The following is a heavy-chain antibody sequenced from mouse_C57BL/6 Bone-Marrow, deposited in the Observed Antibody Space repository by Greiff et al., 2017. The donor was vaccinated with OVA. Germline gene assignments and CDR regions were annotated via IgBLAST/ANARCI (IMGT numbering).Heavy chain of an antibody. Sequence: QVQLQQSGAELARPGASVKLSCKASGYTFTSYGISWVKQRTGQGLEWIGEIYPRSGNTYYNEKFKGKATLTADKSSSTAYMELSSLTSEDSAVYFCARNGYYSNVPWGQGTLVTVSA. J-gene: IGHJ3*01. CDR2: IYPRSGNT. CDR3: ARNGYYSNVP. CDR1: GYTFTSYG. D-gene: IGHD2-5*01. V-gene: IGHV1-81*01.